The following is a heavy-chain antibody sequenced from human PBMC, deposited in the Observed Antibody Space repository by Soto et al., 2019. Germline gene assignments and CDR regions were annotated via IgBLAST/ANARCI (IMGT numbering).Heavy chain of an antibody. CDR1: VFTFDDYA. D-gene: IGHD3-10*01. J-gene: IGHJ4*02. V-gene: IGHV3-9*01. CDR2: ISWNSGSI. CDR3: ANSITSGSYLDY. Sequence: LSLTCASSVFTFDDYAMHWVRQAPGKGLEWVSGISWNSGSIGYADSVKGRFTISRDNAKNSLYLQMNSLRAEDTALYYCANSITSGSYLDYWGQGTLVTVSS.